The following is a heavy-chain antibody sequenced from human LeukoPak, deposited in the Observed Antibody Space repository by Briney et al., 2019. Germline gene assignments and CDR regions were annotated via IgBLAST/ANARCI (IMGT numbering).Heavy chain of an antibody. CDR2: IYYSGST. Sequence: SETLSLTCIVSGASISNYYWSWIRQPPGKGLEWIGYIYYSGSTNYNPSLKSRVTISVDTSKNQFSLKLNSVTAADTAVYYCARGGYYGSGNDFRFDPWGQGTLVTVSS. D-gene: IGHD3-10*01. V-gene: IGHV4-59*01. CDR1: GASISNYY. J-gene: IGHJ5*02. CDR3: ARGGYYGSGNDFRFDP.